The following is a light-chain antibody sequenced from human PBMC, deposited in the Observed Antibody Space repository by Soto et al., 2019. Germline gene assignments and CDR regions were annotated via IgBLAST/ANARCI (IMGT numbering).Light chain of an antibody. J-gene: IGKJ1*01. CDR3: LQTDHFPWT. CDR1: QGIRTW. V-gene: IGKV1-12*01. Sequence: DIQMTQLPTSLSASVGDRVILTCRASQGIRTWLAWYQQKPGNAPKLLIYVASTLQSGVPSRFSGSGYGTDFTLTISGLQPEDFATYYCLQTDHFPWTFGQGTKVVIK. CDR2: VAS.